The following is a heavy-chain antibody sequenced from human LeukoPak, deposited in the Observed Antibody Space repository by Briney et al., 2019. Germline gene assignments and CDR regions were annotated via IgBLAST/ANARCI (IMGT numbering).Heavy chain of an antibody. CDR2: ISYDGSNK. Sequence: GGSLRLSCAASGFTFSSYAMHWVRQAPGKGLEWVAVISYDGSNKYYADSVKGRFTISRDNSKNTLYLQMNSLRAEDTAVYYCARPGIAVAGIDYWGQGTLVTVSS. CDR3: ARPGIAVAGIDY. V-gene: IGHV3-30-3*01. D-gene: IGHD6-19*01. CDR1: GFTFSSYA. J-gene: IGHJ4*02.